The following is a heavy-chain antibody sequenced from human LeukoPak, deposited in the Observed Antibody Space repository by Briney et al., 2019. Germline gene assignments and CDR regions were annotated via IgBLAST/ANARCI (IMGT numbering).Heavy chain of an antibody. V-gene: IGHV3-33*06. J-gene: IGHJ4*02. Sequence: GGSLRLSCAASGFTFSDYYMSWIRQAPGKGLEWVALIWYDGSNKYYADSVKGRFTISRDNSRDTLYLQMNSLRAEDTAVYYCAKSGPDYGDLPSEYYFDCWGQGALVTVSS. CDR3: AKSGPDYGDLPSEYYFDC. D-gene: IGHD4-17*01. CDR1: GFTFSDYY. CDR2: IWYDGSNK.